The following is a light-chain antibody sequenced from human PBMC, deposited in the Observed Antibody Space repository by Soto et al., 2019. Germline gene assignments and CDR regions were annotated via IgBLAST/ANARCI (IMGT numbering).Light chain of an antibody. CDR2: AAS. CDR3: QQSLGIPYT. V-gene: IGKV1-39*01. Sequence: DIQMTQSPSALSASVGDRVTITCRASQTISTYLNWYQQKPGKAPKLRIYAASTLQSGVPSRFSGSGSGTDFTLTISSLQPEDFATYYCQQSLGIPYTFGQGTRLEIK. CDR1: QTISTY. J-gene: IGKJ2*01.